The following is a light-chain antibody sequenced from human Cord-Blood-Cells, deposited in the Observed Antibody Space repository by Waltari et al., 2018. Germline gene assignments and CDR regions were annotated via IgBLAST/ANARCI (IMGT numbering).Light chain of an antibody. Sequence: DIHMTQSPSTLSASVGDRDTITCRASQSISSWLAWYQQKPGKAPKLLIYKASSLESGVPSRFSGSGSGTEFTLTISSLQPDDFATYYCQQYNSYSYTFGQGTKLEIK. V-gene: IGKV1-5*03. CDR2: KAS. CDR1: QSISSW. J-gene: IGKJ2*01. CDR3: QQYNSYSYT.